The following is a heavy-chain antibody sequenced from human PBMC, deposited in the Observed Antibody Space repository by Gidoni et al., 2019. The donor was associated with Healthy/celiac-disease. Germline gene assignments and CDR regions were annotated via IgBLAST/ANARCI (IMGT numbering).Heavy chain of an antibody. Sequence: EVQLVESGGVVVQPGGSLRLSCAASGFTFDDYTMHWVRQAPGKGLEWVSLISWDGGSTYYADSVKGRFTISRDNSKNSLYLQMNSLRTEDTALYYCAKEGGYYYDSSGYYYFDYWGQGTLVTVSS. CDR1: GFTFDDYT. CDR2: ISWDGGST. CDR3: AKEGGYYYDSSGYYYFDY. V-gene: IGHV3-43*01. D-gene: IGHD3-22*01. J-gene: IGHJ4*02.